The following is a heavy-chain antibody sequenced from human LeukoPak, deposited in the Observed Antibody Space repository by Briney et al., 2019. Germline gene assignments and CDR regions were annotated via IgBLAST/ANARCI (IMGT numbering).Heavy chain of an antibody. J-gene: IGHJ5*02. D-gene: IGHD2-15*01. CDR1: GFTFSNYA. V-gene: IGHV3-23*01. CDR2: ISGSGDST. Sequence: GGSLRLSCAASGFTFSNYAMRWVRQAPGKGLEWVSGISGSGDSTYYADSVKGRFTISRDNAKNSLYLQMNSLRAEDTAVYYCARGRAVVAASDSWFDPWGQGTLVTVSS. CDR3: ARGRAVVAASDSWFDP.